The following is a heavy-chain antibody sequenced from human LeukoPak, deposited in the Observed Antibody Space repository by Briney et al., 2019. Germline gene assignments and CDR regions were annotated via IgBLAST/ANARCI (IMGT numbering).Heavy chain of an antibody. D-gene: IGHD1-26*01. CDR1: GFTFGDYA. Sequence: GGSLRLSCTASGFTFGDYAMSWVRQAPGKGLEWVGFIRSKAYGGTTEYAASVKGRFTISRDDSKSIAYLQMNSLKTEDTAVYYCTRGGVIVGATRRAFDYWGQGTLVTVS. CDR3: TRGGVIVGATRRAFDY. J-gene: IGHJ4*02. CDR2: IRSKAYGGTT. V-gene: IGHV3-49*04.